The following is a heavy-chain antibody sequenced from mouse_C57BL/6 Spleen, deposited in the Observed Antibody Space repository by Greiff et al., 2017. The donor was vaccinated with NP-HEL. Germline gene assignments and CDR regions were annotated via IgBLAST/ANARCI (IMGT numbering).Heavy chain of an antibody. J-gene: IGHJ4*01. CDR2: IDPSDSYT. V-gene: IGHV1-50*01. CDR3: ARDDGSYAMDY. Sequence: VQLQQPGAELVKPGASVKLSCKASGYTFTSYWMQWVKQRPGQGLEWIGEIDPSDSYTNYNQKFKGKATLTVDTSSSTAYMQLSSLTSEDSAVYYCARDDGSYAMDYWGQGTSVTVSS. D-gene: IGHD2-3*01. CDR1: GYTFTSYW.